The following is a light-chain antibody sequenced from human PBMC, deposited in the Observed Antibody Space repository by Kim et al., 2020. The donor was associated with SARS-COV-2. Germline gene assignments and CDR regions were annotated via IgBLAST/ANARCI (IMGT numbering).Light chain of an antibody. J-gene: IGKJ4*01. Sequence: EIVLTQSPGTLSLSPGERATLSCRASQSVSSSYLAWYQQKPGQAPRLLIYGASSRATGIPDRFSGSGSVTDFTLTISRLEPEDFAVYYCQQYGSSPLTFGGGTKLEI. CDR1: QSVSSSY. CDR3: QQYGSSPLT. V-gene: IGKV3-20*01. CDR2: GAS.